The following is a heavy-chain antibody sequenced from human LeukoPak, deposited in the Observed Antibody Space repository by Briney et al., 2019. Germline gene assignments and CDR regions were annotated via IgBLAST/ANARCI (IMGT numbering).Heavy chain of an antibody. CDR1: GGSFSGYY. CDR3: ASLWPYQLSAFDI. Sequence: SETLSLTCAVYGGSFSGYYWSWIRQPPGKGLEWIEEINHSGSTNYDPSLKSRVTISVDTSKNQFSLKLSSVTAADTAVYYCASLWPYQLSAFDIWGQGTLVTVSS. D-gene: IGHD2-2*01. CDR2: INHSGST. V-gene: IGHV4-34*01. J-gene: IGHJ3*02.